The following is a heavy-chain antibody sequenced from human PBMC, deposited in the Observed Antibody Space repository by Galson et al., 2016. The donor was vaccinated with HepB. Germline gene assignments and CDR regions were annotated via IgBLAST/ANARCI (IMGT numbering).Heavy chain of an antibody. CDR2: VYYSGST. J-gene: IGHJ4*02. CDR1: GDSFNSNDYC. CDR3: ARLSDYYESSGYDYPGTLDY. Sequence: ETLSLTCNVSGDSFNSNDYCWGWIRQPPGKGLEWIGSVYYSGSTYYNPSLKSRVTISVDTSKNQFSLKVTSVTAADTAVYYCARLSDYYESSGYDYPGTLDYWGQGTLVTVSS. D-gene: IGHD3-22*01. V-gene: IGHV4-39*01.